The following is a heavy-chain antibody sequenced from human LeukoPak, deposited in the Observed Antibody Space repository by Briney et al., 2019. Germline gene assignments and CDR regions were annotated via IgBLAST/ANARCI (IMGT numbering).Heavy chain of an antibody. CDR1: GGSFSGYY. Sequence: PSETLSLTCAVYGGSFSGYYWSWIRRPPGKGLEWIGEINLSGSTNYNPSLKSRVTISFDTSKNQFSLKLSSVTAADTAVYYCARVGHIAAAGTYDYWGQGTLVTVSS. CDR2: INLSGST. CDR3: ARVGHIAAAGTYDY. J-gene: IGHJ4*02. D-gene: IGHD6-13*01. V-gene: IGHV4-34*01.